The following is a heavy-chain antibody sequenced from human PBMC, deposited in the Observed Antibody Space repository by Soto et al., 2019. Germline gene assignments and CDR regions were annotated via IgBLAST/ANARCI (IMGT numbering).Heavy chain of an antibody. D-gene: IGHD1-26*01. CDR2: IRFDGSNI. CDR3: ARDGVGSTAYFGYFDY. CDR1: AVTFTGYG. Sequence: GGSLRLSCAASAVTFTGYGMHWVRQAPGKGLEWVAVIRFDGSNIYYADSVKGRFTISRDNARNMLYLQMNSLRAEDAAVYYCARDGVGSTAYFGYFDYWGLGTLVTVSS. J-gene: IGHJ4*02. V-gene: IGHV3-33*01.